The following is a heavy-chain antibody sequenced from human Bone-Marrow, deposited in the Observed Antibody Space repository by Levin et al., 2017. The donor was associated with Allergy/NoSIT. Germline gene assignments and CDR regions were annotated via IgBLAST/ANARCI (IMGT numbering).Heavy chain of an antibody. J-gene: IGHJ5*02. CDR1: GSSFTSYW. D-gene: IGHD3-3*01. V-gene: IGHV5-51*01. CDR2: IYPGDSDT. Sequence: GGSLRLSCKGSGSSFTSYWIGWVRQMPGKGLEWMGIIYPGDSDTRYSPSFQGQVTISADKSISTAYLQWSSLKASDTAMYYCARVRYYDFWSGYGPNWFDPWGQGTLVTVSS. CDR3: ARVRYYDFWSGYGPNWFDP.